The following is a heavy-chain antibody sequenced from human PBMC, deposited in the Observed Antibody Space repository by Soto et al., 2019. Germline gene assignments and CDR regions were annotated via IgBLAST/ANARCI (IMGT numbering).Heavy chain of an antibody. CDR2: IYYSGNT. V-gene: IGHV4-59*12. CDR1: GGSISPYY. CDR3: ARRSIAARPIYYFDY. Sequence: SETLSLTCTVSGGSISPYYWSWIRQPPGKGLEWIGYIYYSGNTEYNPSLKSRVTISVDTSKNQFSLKLSSVTAADTAVYYCARRSIAARPIYYFDYWGQGTLVTVSS. D-gene: IGHD6-6*01. J-gene: IGHJ4*02.